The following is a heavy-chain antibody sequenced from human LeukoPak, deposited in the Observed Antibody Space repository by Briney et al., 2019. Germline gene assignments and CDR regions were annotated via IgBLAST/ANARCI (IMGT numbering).Heavy chain of an antibody. J-gene: IGHJ4*02. CDR1: GFTFSTYN. D-gene: IGHD3-16*02. V-gene: IGHV3-23*01. CDR3: AKDPYDYVWGSYRSHRYFDY. Sequence: GGSLGLSCAASGFTFSTYNMNWVRQAPGKGLEWVAAISGSGGSTYYADSVKGRFTISRDNSKNTLYLQMNSLRAEDTAVYYCAKDPYDYVWGSYRSHRYFDYWGQGTLVTVSS. CDR2: ISGSGGST.